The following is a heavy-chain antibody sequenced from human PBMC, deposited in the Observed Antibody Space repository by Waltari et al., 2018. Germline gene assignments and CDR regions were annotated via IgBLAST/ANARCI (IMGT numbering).Heavy chain of an antibody. CDR3: ARGGVRGWADYYYGMDV. J-gene: IGHJ6*02. CDR1: GYTFTGYY. CDR2: INPNSGGT. Sequence: QVQLVQSGAEVKKPGASVKVSCKASGYTFTGYYMHWVRQAPGQGLEWMGWINPNSGGTNYAQKFQGRVTMTRDTSISTAYMELSRLRSDDTAVYYCARGGVRGWADYYYGMDVWGQGTTVTVSS. D-gene: IGHD3-10*02. V-gene: IGHV1-2*02.